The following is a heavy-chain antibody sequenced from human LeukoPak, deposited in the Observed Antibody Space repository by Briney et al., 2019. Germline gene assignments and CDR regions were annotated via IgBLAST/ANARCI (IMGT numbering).Heavy chain of an antibody. V-gene: IGHV3-48*02. J-gene: IGHJ4*02. CDR1: GFTFSSFS. CDR2: ICSSSSTI. D-gene: IGHD3-10*01. Sequence: GGSLRLSCAASGFTFSSFSMNWVRQAPGKGLEWISYICSSSSTIYYADSVKGRFTISRDNAKNSLYLQMNSLRDEDTAVYFCARGIGYYYGSGSYYYDCWGQGTLVTVSS. CDR3: ARGIGYYYGSGSYYYDC.